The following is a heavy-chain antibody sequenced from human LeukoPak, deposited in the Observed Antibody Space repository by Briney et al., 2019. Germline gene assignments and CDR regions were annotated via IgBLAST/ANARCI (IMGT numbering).Heavy chain of an antibody. Sequence: PGGSLRLSCAASGFTFSSYAMSWVRQAPGKGLEWVSAISGSGGSTYHADSVKGRFTISRDNSKNTLYLQMNSLRAEDTAVYYCAKDGTYYYDSSGYYGAFDIWGQGTMVTVSS. D-gene: IGHD3-22*01. V-gene: IGHV3-23*01. CDR1: GFTFSSYA. J-gene: IGHJ3*02. CDR2: ISGSGGST. CDR3: AKDGTYYYDSSGYYGAFDI.